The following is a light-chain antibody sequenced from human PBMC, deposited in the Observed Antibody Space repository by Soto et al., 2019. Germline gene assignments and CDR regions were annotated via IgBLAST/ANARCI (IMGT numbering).Light chain of an antibody. CDR3: QHSDSYPYT. J-gene: IGKJ2*01. Sequence: DIQMTQSPSTLSASVGDTVTITCRASQSISTWMAWYQQKPGKAPKLLMFDASTLSSGVPSRFSGSASGTAFTLTIRSLQPDDLAPYYCQHSDSYPYTFGQGTKVEI. CDR2: DAS. CDR1: QSISTW. V-gene: IGKV1-5*01.